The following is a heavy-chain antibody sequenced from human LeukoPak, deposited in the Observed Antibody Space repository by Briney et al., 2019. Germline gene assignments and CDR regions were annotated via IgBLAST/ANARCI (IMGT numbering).Heavy chain of an antibody. D-gene: IGHD6-6*01. CDR3: ARDGHHSSSSYYYGMDV. CDR1: GYTFTSYD. Sequence: ASVKDSCKASGYTFTSYDINWVRQATGQGLEWMGWMNPNSGNTGYAQKFQGRVTMTRNTSISTAYMELSSLRSEDTAVYYCARDGHHSSSSYYYGMDVWGQGTTVTVSS. V-gene: IGHV1-8*01. J-gene: IGHJ6*02. CDR2: MNPNSGNT.